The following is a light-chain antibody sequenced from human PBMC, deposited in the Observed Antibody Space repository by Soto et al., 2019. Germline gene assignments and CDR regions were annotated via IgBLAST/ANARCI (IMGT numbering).Light chain of an antibody. J-gene: IGKJ5*01. CDR2: GAS. V-gene: IGKV3-11*01. CDR1: QSVSSN. CDR3: QQRSNWPPSIT. Sequence: EIVLTQSPATLSLSPGERATLSCGAIQSVSSNLAWYQQKPGQAPRLLIYGASTRATGIPARFSGSGSGTDFTLTISSLEPEDFAVYYCQQRSNWPPSITFGQGTRLEIK.